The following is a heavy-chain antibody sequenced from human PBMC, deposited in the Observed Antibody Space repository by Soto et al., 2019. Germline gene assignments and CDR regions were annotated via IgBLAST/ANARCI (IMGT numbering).Heavy chain of an antibody. CDR1: GYRFTSYY. CDR2: MNPSDGST. CDR3: ARDSITAAAFFDY. V-gene: IGHV1-46*01. D-gene: IGHD6-13*01. J-gene: IGHJ4*02. Sequence: ASEKVSCKASGYRFTSYYMHWVRQAPGQGIEWMGMMNPSDGSTGYAQKFQGRVTMTRDTSTSTGYMELSSLRSEDTAVYYCARDSITAAAFFDYWGQVTLVTVSS.